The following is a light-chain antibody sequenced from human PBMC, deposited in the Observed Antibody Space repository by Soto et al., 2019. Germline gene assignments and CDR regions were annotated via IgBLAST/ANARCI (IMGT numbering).Light chain of an antibody. CDR1: SSDVGVYNY. CDR3: CSYAGSPWV. J-gene: IGLJ3*02. V-gene: IGLV2-11*01. CDR2: DVS. Sequence: QSALTQPRSLSGSPGQSVTISCTGTSSDVGVYNYVSWYQQHPGKAPKLMIYDVSIRPSGVPDRFSGSKSGNTASLTISGLQAEDEADYYCCSYAGSPWVFGGGTKLTVL.